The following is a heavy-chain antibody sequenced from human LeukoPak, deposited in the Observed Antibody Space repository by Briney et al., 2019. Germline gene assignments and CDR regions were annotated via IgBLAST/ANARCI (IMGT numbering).Heavy chain of an antibody. CDR1: GGSFSGYY. CDR2: IYYSGST. D-gene: IGHD3-22*01. Sequence: SETLSLTCAVYGGSFSGYYWGWIRQPPGKGLEWIGSIYYSGSTYYNPSLKSRVTISVDTSKNQFSLKLSSVTAADTAVYYCARDSVSRQSGYYYRTTYNWFDPWGQGTLVTVSS. CDR3: ARDSVSRQSGYYYRTTYNWFDP. J-gene: IGHJ5*02. V-gene: IGHV4-34*01.